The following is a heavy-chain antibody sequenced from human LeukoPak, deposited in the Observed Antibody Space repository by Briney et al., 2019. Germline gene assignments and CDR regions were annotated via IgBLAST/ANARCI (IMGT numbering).Heavy chain of an antibody. CDR2: ISGSGGNT. J-gene: IGHJ4*02. V-gene: IGHV3-23*01. D-gene: IGHD1-7*01. CDR1: GFTFSTYG. CDR3: AKAADTNYFRYGDY. Sequence: GGTLRLSCAASGFTFSTYGMSWVRQAPGKGLKWVSAISGSGGNTNYAHSVKGRFTISRDNSKNTLYLQMNNLRADDTALYFCAKAADTNYFRYGDYWGQGTLVTVSS.